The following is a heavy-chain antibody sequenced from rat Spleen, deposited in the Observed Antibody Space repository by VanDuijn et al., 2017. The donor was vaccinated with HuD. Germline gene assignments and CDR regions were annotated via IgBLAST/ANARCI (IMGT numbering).Heavy chain of an antibody. Sequence: EVQLVESGGGFVRPGRSMKLSCAASGFIFSDYYMAWIRQAPKKGLEWVASISYEGSGTYYGDSVKGRFTISRDNAKSTLYLQMNSLRSEDTATYYCTLYESGSFDYWGQGVMVTVSS. CDR3: TLYESGSFDY. J-gene: IGHJ2*01. CDR1: GFIFSDYY. D-gene: IGHD4-3*01. CDR2: ISYEGSGT. V-gene: IGHV5-22*01.